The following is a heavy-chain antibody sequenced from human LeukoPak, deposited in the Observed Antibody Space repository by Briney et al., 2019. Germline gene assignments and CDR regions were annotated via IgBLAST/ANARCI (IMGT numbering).Heavy chain of an antibody. D-gene: IGHD2-15*01. Sequence: GASVKVSCKASGGTFSSYAISWVRQAPGQGLEWMGGIIPIFGTANYAQKFQGRVTITADESTSTAYMELSSLRSEDTAVYYCARDGDCSGGSCYSQFAFDIWGQGTMVTVSS. J-gene: IGHJ3*02. CDR2: IIPIFGTA. CDR1: GGTFSSYA. CDR3: ARDGDCSGGSCYSQFAFDI. V-gene: IGHV1-69*13.